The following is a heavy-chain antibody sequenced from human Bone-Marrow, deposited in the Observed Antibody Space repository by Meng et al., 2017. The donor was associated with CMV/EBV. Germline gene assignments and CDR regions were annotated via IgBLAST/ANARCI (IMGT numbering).Heavy chain of an antibody. CDR1: GGSISSYY. J-gene: IGHJ5*02. D-gene: IGHD6-19*01. CDR2: IYYSGST. V-gene: IGHV4-59*01. Sequence: SETLSLTCTVSGGSISSYYWSWIRQPPGKGLEWIGYIYYSGSTNYNPSLKSRVTISVDTSKNQFSLKLSSMTAADTAVYYCARGVGIAVAWKARFDPWGQGTLVTVSS. CDR3: ARGVGIAVAWKARFDP.